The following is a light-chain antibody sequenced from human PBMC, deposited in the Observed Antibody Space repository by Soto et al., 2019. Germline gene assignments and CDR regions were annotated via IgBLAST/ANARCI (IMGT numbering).Light chain of an antibody. CDR3: QQYYSTPLT. Sequence: DIVMTQSPDSLAVSLGERATINCKSSQSVLYSSNNKNYLAWYQQKPGQPPNLLIYWASTRESGVPDRFSGSGSGTDFTLPISSLQAEDVAVYYSQQYYSTPLTFGRGNKVEIK. V-gene: IGKV4-1*01. CDR2: WAS. J-gene: IGKJ4*01. CDR1: QSVLYSSNNKNY.